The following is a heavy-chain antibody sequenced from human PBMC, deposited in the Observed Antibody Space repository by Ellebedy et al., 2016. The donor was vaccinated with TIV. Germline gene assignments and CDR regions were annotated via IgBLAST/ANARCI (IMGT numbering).Heavy chain of an antibody. CDR2: IYTDERT. CDR1: EFTVSYNY. CDR3: ARASFYDVDLSGWYFDL. Sequence: GESLKISCAASEFTVSYNYMNWVRQAPGKGPEWVSGIYTDERTYYADSVKGRFTISRDNSKNTLYLQMNSPRTEDKSVYYCARASFYDVDLSGWYFDLWGRGTLVTVSS. J-gene: IGHJ2*01. V-gene: IGHV3-66*01. D-gene: IGHD3-10*02.